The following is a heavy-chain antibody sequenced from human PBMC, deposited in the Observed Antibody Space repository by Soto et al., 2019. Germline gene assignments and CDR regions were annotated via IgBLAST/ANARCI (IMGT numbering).Heavy chain of an antibody. CDR1: GASIRSTDYY. CDR2: VNYTGST. Sequence: SETLSLTCTVSGASIRSTDYYWSWIRQAPGKGLEWIGYVNYTGSTYYNPSLMSRLTISVDASKNQFSLKLTSVTAAETAVYYCVRTARQGAVAPHWFDRWGQGTQVTVSS. D-gene: IGHD2-21*02. V-gene: IGHV4-30-4*01. J-gene: IGHJ5*02. CDR3: VRTARQGAVAPHWFDR.